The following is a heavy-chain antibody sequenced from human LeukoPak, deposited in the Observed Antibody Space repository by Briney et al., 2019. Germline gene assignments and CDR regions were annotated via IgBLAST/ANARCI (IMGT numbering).Heavy chain of an antibody. D-gene: IGHD6-13*01. CDR2: FYVGGAT. Sequence: PGGSLRLSCAVSGFSLTNNYMSWVRQAPGKGLEWVSVFYVGGATYYADSVKGRFTISRDNSKNTLYLQMNSLRAEDTAVYYCASPGFSSSGDWYFDLWGRGTLVTVSS. V-gene: IGHV3-53*05. J-gene: IGHJ2*01. CDR1: GFSLTNNY. CDR3: ASPGFSSSGDWYFDL.